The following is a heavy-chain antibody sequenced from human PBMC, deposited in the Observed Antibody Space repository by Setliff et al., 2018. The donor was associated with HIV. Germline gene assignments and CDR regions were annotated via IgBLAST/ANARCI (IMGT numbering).Heavy chain of an antibody. CDR2: INAGNGNT. J-gene: IGHJ6*03. CDR3: AREREEQWLAVYYYYMDV. Sequence: ASVKVSCKASGYTFTSYAMHWVRQAPGQRLEWMGWINAGNGNTKYSQKFQGRVTITSDTSASTAYMELSSLRSEDTAVYYCAREREEQWLAVYYYYMDVWGKGTTVTVSS. D-gene: IGHD6-19*01. CDR1: GYTFTSYA. V-gene: IGHV1-3*01.